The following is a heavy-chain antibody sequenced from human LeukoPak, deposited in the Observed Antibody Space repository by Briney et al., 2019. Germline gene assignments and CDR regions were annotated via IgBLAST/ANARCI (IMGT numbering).Heavy chain of an antibody. J-gene: IGHJ3*02. D-gene: IGHD4-17*01. V-gene: IGHV1-24*01. CDR3: ATRNFGDYGAFDI. CDR1: GYTLSDLA. Sequence: ASVKVSCKVSGYTLSDLAMHWVRQAPGKGLEWMGGLDPEDGEAIYAQRLQGRVTMTEDTSSDTAYMVLSSLRSEDTAVYYCATRNFGDYGAFDIWGQGTMVTVSS. CDR2: LDPEDGEA.